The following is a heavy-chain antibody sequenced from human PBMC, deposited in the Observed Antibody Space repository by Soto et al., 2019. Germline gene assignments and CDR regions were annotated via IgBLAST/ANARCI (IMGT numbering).Heavy chain of an antibody. Sequence: PGGSLRLSCAASGFPFSIFAMNLVRQSPGKGLEWVSLITSGGDDTYYADSVRGRFTISRDNSKNTLYLQMNSLRAEDAAVYYCAKAEGSSWGNEYHQHWGQGTLVTVSS. CDR2: ITSGGDDT. CDR3: AKAEGSSWGNEYHQH. D-gene: IGHD6-13*01. V-gene: IGHV3-23*01. CDR1: GFPFSIFA. J-gene: IGHJ1*01.